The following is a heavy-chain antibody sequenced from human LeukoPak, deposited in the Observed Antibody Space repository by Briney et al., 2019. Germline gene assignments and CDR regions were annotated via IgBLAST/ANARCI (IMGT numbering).Heavy chain of an antibody. CDR1: GGSISNFY. J-gene: IGHJ4*02. Sequence: SETLSLTCTVSGGSISNFYWSWIRQPPGKGLEWIGYIYYSGTTNYNPSLKSRVTISVDTSKNQFSLKLSSVTAADTAVYYCARTYYDFWSGYSHFDYWGQGTLVTVSS. D-gene: IGHD3-3*01. CDR3: ARTYYDFWSGYSHFDY. CDR2: IYYSGTT. V-gene: IGHV4-59*01.